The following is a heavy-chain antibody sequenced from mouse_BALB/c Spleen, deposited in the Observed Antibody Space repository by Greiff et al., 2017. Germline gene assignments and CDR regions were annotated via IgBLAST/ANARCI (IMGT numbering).Heavy chain of an antibody. Sequence: VMLVESGPGLVAPSQSLSITCTVSGFSLSRYSVHWVRQPPGKGLEWLGMIWGGGSTDYNSALKSRLSISKDNSKSQVFLKMNSLQTDDTAMYYCARRTYPDGGFAYWGQGTLVTVSA. CDR3: ARRTYPDGGFAY. J-gene: IGHJ3*01. CDR1: GFSLSRYS. CDR2: IWGGGST. D-gene: IGHD5-1*01. V-gene: IGHV2-6-4*01.